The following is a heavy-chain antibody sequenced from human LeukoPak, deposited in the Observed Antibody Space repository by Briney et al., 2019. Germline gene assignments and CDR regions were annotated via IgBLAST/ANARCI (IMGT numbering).Heavy chain of an antibody. CDR1: GGSISSYY. D-gene: IGHD2-2*01. V-gene: IGHV4-59*08. CDR3: ARHTLGTSWGLNAFDI. Sequence: SETLSLTCTVSGGSISSYYWSWIRQPPGKGLEWIGYIYYSGSTNYNPSLKSRVTISVDTSKNQFSLKLSSVTAADTAVYYCARHTLGTSWGLNAFDIRGQGTMVTVSS. J-gene: IGHJ3*02. CDR2: IYYSGST.